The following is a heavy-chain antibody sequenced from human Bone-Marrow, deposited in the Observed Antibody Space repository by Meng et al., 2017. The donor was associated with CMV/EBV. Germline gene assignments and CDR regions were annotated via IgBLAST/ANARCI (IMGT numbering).Heavy chain of an antibody. Sequence: GESLKISCAASGFTFSSYEINWVRQAPGKGLEWVSYISSSGSTIYYADSVKGRFTISRDNAKTSLYLQMNSLRAEDTAVYYCARDLMKPGIAVGGVSGFDYWGQGTLVTVSS. V-gene: IGHV3-48*03. D-gene: IGHD6-19*01. CDR2: ISSSGSTI. J-gene: IGHJ4*02. CDR3: ARDLMKPGIAVGGVSGFDY. CDR1: GFTFSSYE.